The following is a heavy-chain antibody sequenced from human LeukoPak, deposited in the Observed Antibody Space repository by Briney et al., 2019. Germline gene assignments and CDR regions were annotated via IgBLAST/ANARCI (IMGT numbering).Heavy chain of an antibody. V-gene: IGHV3-9*01. J-gene: IGHJ4*02. CDR2: ISWNSGST. CDR3: AKGIAYGDYVLESCFDY. Sequence: PGRSLRLSCAASGFTFDDYAMHWVRQAPGKGLEWVSGISWNSGSTGYADSVKGRFTISRDNAKNSLYLQMNSLRAEDTALYYCAKGIAYGDYVLESCFDYWGQGTLVTVSS. D-gene: IGHD4-17*01. CDR1: GFTFDDYA.